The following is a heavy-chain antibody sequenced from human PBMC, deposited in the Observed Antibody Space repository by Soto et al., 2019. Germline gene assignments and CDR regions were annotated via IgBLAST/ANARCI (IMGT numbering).Heavy chain of an antibody. D-gene: IGHD1-1*01. Sequence: SETLSLTCAVYGGSFSGYFWSWIRQPPGKGLEWIGEINHSGSTNYNPSLKSRVTISVDTSKNQFSLKLSSVTAADTAVYYCARNRELEPTYYYYYMDVWGKGTTVTVSS. J-gene: IGHJ6*03. V-gene: IGHV4-34*01. CDR2: INHSGST. CDR3: ARNRELEPTYYYYYMDV. CDR1: GGSFSGYF.